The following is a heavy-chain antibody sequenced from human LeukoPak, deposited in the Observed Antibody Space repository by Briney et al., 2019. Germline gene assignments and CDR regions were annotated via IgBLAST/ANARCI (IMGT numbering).Heavy chain of an antibody. Sequence: ASVKVSCKAPGYTFTSYDINWVRQATGQGLEWMGWMNPNSGNTGYAQKFQGRVTMTRNTSISTAYMELSSLRSEDTAVYYCARGQWELLGDYYGMDVWGQGTTVTVSS. CDR3: ARGQWELLGDYYGMDV. CDR1: GYTFTSYD. J-gene: IGHJ6*02. D-gene: IGHD1-26*01. V-gene: IGHV1-8*01. CDR2: MNPNSGNT.